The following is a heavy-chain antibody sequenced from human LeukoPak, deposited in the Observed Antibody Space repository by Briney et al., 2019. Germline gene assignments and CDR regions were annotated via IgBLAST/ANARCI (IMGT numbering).Heavy chain of an antibody. V-gene: IGHV4-59*01. Sequence: SETLSLTCTVSGGSIRNYYWSWIRQPPGKGLEWIGYIYYSGSTNYNPSLKSRVTISVDTSKNQFSLKLSSVTAADTAVYYCARFWSGYYLGPEYYYMDVWGKGTTVTVSS. CDR2: IYYSGST. J-gene: IGHJ6*03. D-gene: IGHD3-3*01. CDR1: GGSIRNYY. CDR3: ARFWSGYYLGPEYYYMDV.